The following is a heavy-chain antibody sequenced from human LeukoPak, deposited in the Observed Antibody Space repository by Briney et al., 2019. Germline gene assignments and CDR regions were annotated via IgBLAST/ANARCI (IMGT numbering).Heavy chain of an antibody. V-gene: IGHV4-39*01. CDR3: VRRVAGSSYRDY. CDR2: ILYSGST. J-gene: IGHJ4*02. Sequence: PSETLSLTCTVSGGSISSSRHYWGWIRQPPGKGLEWIGNILYSGSTNYNPSLKSRVTISVDTSKNQFSLKLSSVTAADTADYYCVRRVAGSSYRDYWGQGTLVIVSS. D-gene: IGHD3-22*01. CDR1: GGSISSSRHY.